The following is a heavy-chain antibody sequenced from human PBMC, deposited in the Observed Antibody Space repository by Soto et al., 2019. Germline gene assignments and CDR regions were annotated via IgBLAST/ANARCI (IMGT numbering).Heavy chain of an antibody. V-gene: IGHV1-18*01. CDR2: ISAYGVST. J-gene: IGHJ4*02. D-gene: IGHD2-2*03. CDR3: ARLDRSRDAFDY. CDR1: GYTFTSYG. Sequence: GASVKVSCKASGYTFTSYGISWVRQAPGQGLEWMGWISAYGVSTNYVQKLQGRVTMTTDTSTSTAYMELRSLRSDDTAVYYCARLDRSRDAFDYWGQGTLVTVSS.